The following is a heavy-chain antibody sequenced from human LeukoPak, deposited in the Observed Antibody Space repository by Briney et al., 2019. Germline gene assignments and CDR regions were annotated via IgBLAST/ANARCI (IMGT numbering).Heavy chain of an antibody. CDR3: ARSSGWYNDWFDP. D-gene: IGHD6-13*01. CDR1: GGSISSYY. V-gene: IGHV4-59*01. CDR2: IYYSGST. J-gene: IGHJ5*02. Sequence: SQTLSLTCTVSGGSISSYYWSWIRQPPGKGLEWIGYIYYSGSTNYNPSLKSRVTISVDTSKNQFSLKLSSVTAADTAVYYCARSSGWYNDWFDPWGQGTLVTVSS.